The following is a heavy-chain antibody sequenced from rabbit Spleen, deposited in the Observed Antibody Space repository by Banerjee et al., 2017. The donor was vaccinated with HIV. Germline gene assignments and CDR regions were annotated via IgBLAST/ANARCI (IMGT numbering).Heavy chain of an antibody. CDR1: GFDSSSNA. J-gene: IGHJ4*01. V-gene: IGHV1S40*01. Sequence: QSLEESGGDLVQPEGSLTLTCTASGFDSSSNAMYWVRQAPGKGLEWIAAIGAGSSGSTWYASWAKGRFTISKTSSTTVTLQMTSLTAADTATYFCARDLRYAGVGGYGYDLWGPGTLVTVS. CDR2: IGAGSSGST. CDR3: ARDLRYAGVGGYGYDL. D-gene: IGHD6-1*01.